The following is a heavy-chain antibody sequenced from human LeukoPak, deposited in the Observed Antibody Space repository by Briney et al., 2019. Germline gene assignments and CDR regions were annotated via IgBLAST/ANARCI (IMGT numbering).Heavy chain of an antibody. CDR1: GFTFSDYY. Sequence: GGSLRLSCAASGFTFSDYYMTWIRQAPGKGLEWVSYISTGGGTIYYADSVKGRFTISRDNAKNSLYLQMNSLRAEDTAVYYCARDRRGVNQFDPWGQGTLVTVSS. CDR3: ARDRRGVNQFDP. V-gene: IGHV3-11*04. D-gene: IGHD5-24*01. CDR2: ISTGGGTI. J-gene: IGHJ5*02.